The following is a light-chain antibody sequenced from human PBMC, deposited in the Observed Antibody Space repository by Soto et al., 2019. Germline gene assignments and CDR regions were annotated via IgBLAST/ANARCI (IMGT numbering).Light chain of an antibody. Sequence: QSVLTQAPSASASLGASVKLTCTLSSGHNSYAIAWHQQQPEKGPRYLMKLNSDGSHSKGDGIPDRFSGSSSGAERYLTISSLLSEDEADYYCQTWGTGIRVFGGGTKLTVL. V-gene: IGLV4-69*01. J-gene: IGLJ2*01. CDR1: SGHNSYA. CDR3: QTWGTGIRV. CDR2: LNSDGSH.